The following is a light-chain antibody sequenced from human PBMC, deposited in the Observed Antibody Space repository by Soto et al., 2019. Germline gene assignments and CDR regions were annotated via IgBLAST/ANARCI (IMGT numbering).Light chain of an antibody. J-gene: IGKJ1*01. CDR3: QQYETFSGT. CDR2: DAS. V-gene: IGKV1-5*01. CDR1: QSINRW. Sequence: DIQMTQSPSTLSASVGDRVTITCRASQSINRWLAWYQQKPGKAPKLLHYDASALPRGVPSRFSGSGSGTKFTLTIAILQPDDFATSYCQQYETFSGTCGPGTKVDI.